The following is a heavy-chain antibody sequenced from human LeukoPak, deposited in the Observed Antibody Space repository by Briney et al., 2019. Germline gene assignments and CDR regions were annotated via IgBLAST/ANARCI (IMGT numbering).Heavy chain of an antibody. CDR2: IRSKAYGGTT. V-gene: IGHV3-49*03. CDR1: GFTFGDYA. D-gene: IGHD5-12*01. CDR3: TRDLLEWLRPGDSGAFDI. Sequence: GGSLRLSCTASGFTFGDYAMSWFRQAPGKGLEWVGFIRSKAYGGTTEYAASVKGRFTISRDDSKSIAYLQMNSLKTEDTAVYYCTRDLLEWLRPGDSGAFDIWGQGTMVTVSS. J-gene: IGHJ3*02.